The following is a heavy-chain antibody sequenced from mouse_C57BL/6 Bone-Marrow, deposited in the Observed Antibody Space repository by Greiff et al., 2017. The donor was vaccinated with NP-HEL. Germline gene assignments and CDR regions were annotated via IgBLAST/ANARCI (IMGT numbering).Heavy chain of an antibody. CDR2: IYPSDSET. CDR1: GYTFTSYW. J-gene: IGHJ2*01. CDR3: ARGKSYYEY. Sequence: QVQLQQPGAELVRPGSSVKLSCKASGYTFTSYWMDWVKQRPGQGLEWIGNIYPSDSETHYNQKFKDKATLTVDKSSSTAYMQLSSLTSEDSAVYYCARGKSYYEYWGQGTTLTVSS. V-gene: IGHV1-61*01.